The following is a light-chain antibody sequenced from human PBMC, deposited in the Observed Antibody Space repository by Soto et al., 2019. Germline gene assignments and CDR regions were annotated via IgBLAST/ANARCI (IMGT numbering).Light chain of an antibody. CDR2: GAS. CDR3: QQYGSSPYT. V-gene: IGKV3-20*01. Sequence: EIVLTQSPGTLSLSPGERATLSCRASQSVSSSYLAWYQQKPGQAPRLLIYGASSRATGIPDRFSGSGSGTDFTLTISRLEPDDFAVYYCQQYGSSPYTFGQGTKLENK. J-gene: IGKJ2*01. CDR1: QSVSSSY.